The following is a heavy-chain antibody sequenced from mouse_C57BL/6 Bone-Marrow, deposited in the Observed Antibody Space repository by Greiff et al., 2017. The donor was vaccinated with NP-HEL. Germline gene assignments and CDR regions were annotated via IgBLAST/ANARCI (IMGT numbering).Heavy chain of an antibody. CDR3: ARQYDYDDLDY. J-gene: IGHJ2*01. CDR2: ISGGGGNT. D-gene: IGHD2-4*01. Sequence: EVKLVESGGGLVKPGGSLKLSCAASGFTFSSYTMSWVRQTSEKRLEWVATISGGGGNTYYPDSVKGRFTISRDNAKNTLYLQMSSLRSEDTALYYCARQYDYDDLDYWGQGTTLTVSS. CDR1: GFTFSSYT. V-gene: IGHV5-9*01.